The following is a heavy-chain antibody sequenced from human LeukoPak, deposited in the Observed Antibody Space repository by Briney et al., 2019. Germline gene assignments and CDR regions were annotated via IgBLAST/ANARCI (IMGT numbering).Heavy chain of an antibody. J-gene: IGHJ4*02. V-gene: IGHV3-74*01. CDR3: ARDGDSTVDFDY. D-gene: IGHD1-14*01. CDR2: IDFDGTDT. CDR1: GFSFSNYW. Sequence: GGSLRLSCAASGFSFSNYWMHWVRQAPGKGLVWVSRIDFDGTDTVYADSVKGRFTISRDNTKNTLYLQMNSLKAEDTAVYYCARDGDSTVDFDYWGQGTLVTVSS.